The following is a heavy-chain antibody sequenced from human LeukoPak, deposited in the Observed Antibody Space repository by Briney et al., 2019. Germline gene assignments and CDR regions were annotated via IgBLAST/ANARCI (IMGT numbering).Heavy chain of an antibody. J-gene: IGHJ4*02. CDR2: IRSKAYGGTT. Sequence: PGGSLRLSCAASGFTFSSYAMSWVRQAPGKGLEWVGFIRSKAYGGTTEYAASVKGRFTISRDDSKSIAYLQMNSLKTEDTAVYYCTRDGIEYCSSTSCYGGGYDYWGQGTLVTVSS. CDR3: TRDGIEYCSSTSCYGGGYDY. V-gene: IGHV3-49*04. D-gene: IGHD2-2*01. CDR1: GFTFSSYA.